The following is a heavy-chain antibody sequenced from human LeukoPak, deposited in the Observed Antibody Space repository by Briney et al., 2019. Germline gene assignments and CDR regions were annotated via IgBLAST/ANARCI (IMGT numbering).Heavy chain of an antibody. J-gene: IGHJ5*01. CDR2: ISGSGGNK. D-gene: IGHD6-19*01. CDR1: GFTFSSYA. CDR3: AKYPCDSGCHGCWFDS. Sequence: GGSLRLSCAASGFTFSSYAMNWVRPAPGKGLEWVAAISGSGGNKYYADSVKGRFTISRDNSKNTLYLQMNSLRAEDTAVCYCAKYPCDSGCHGCWFDSWGRGALVTVSS. V-gene: IGHV3-23*01.